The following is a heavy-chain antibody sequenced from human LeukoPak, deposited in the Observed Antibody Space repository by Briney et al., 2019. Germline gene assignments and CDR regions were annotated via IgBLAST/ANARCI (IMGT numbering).Heavy chain of an antibody. J-gene: IGHJ4*02. V-gene: IGHV3-23*01. CDR3: ATVRCSGGSCFYNFDH. CDR1: GFTFSSYA. D-gene: IGHD2-15*01. Sequence: GGSLRLSCAASGFTFSSYAMNWVREAPGKGLEWVSTISTSIDSAFYADTVKGRYTISRDNAKNSLYLQINTLRAEDTAVYYCATVRCSGGSCFYNFDHWGQGSLVSVSS. CDR2: ISTSIDSA.